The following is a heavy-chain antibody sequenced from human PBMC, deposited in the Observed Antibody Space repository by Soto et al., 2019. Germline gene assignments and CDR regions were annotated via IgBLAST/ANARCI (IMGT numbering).Heavy chain of an antibody. CDR1: GYTISGDYF. V-gene: IGHV4-38-2*01. J-gene: IGHJ5*02. CDR2: SNHSGSA. Sequence: SETLTLTCDASGYTISGDYFWGCIRQPPEKVLEWIANSNHSGSAYYTPSLKTRVTTSVDTSKNQLSLKFNTVTAEDTAVYFCARVGIFDYVFDPWGQGIPVTVSS. D-gene: IGHD3-3*01. CDR3: ARVGIFDYVFDP.